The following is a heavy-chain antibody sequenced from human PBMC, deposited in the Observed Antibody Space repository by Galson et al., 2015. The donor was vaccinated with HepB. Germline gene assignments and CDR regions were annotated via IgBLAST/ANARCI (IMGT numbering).Heavy chain of an antibody. CDR1: GFTFSDYY. D-gene: IGHD3-10*01. CDR3: AGPSSPYYGSGSYRRPYYYYYMDV. J-gene: IGHJ6*03. CDR2: ISSSGSTI. V-gene: IGHV3-11*01. Sequence: SLRLSCAASGFTFSDYYMSWLRQAPGKGLEWVSYISSSGSTIYYADSVKGRFTISRDNAKNSLYLQMNSLRAEDTAVYYCAGPSSPYYGSGSYRRPYYYYYMDVWGKGTTVTVSS.